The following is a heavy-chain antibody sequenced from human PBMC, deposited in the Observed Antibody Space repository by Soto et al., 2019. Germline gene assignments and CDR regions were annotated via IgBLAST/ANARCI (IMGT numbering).Heavy chain of an antibody. V-gene: IGHV3-15*01. J-gene: IGHJ4*02. CDR1: GFTFSNAW. CDR3: TTDRHDDGGNGGVYYFDY. D-gene: IGHD4-17*01. CDR2: IKSKTDGGTT. Sequence: EVQLVESGGGLVKPGGSLRLSCAASGFTFSNAWMSWVRQAPGKGLEWVGRIKSKTDGGTTDYAAPVKGRFTISRDDSKNTLYLQMNSLKTEDTAVYYCTTDRHDDGGNGGVYYFDYWGQGTLVTVSS.